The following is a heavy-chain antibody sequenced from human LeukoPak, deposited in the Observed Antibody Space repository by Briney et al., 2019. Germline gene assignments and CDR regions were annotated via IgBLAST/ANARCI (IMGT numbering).Heavy chain of an antibody. CDR2: IYPGDSDT. J-gene: IGHJ4*02. V-gene: IGHV5-51*01. CDR1: GYRFTRYW. D-gene: IGHD6-13*01. Sequence: PGESLKISCQGSGYRFTRYWIGWVRQMPGKGLEWMGIIYPGDSDTRYSPSFQGQVTISADKSITTAYLQWSSLKASDTAMYYCARLTSSWSFDYWGQGTLVTVSS. CDR3: ARLTSSWSFDY.